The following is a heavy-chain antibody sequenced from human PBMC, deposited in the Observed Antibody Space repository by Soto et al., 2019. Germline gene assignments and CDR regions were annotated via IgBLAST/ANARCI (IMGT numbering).Heavy chain of an antibody. J-gene: IGHJ4*02. Sequence: QVQLQQWGAGLLKPSETLSPRCVVNSGYFSGYYWTWIRQTPGKGLEWIGEISHSGSTNYNPSHMSRVTMSADTSKKQFSLRLSSVTAADTALYFCARGYASSRRYLPLLDYWGQGTLVTVSS. CDR2: ISHSGST. CDR1: SGYFSGYY. CDR3: ARGYASSRRYLPLLDY. V-gene: IGHV4-34*01. D-gene: IGHD3-16*02.